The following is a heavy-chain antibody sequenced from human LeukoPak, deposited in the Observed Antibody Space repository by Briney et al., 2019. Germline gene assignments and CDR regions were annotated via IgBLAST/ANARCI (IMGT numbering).Heavy chain of an antibody. CDR2: INTNTGGP. CDR1: GYTFIKYP. Sequence: ASVKVSCKASGYTFIKYPINWLRQTPGQGLQWMGWINTNTGGPTYARGDTGRFVFSLDTSVSTAYLDISSLKSEDTAVYYCSRYLFDRSCQFDYWGQGSPVTASS. D-gene: IGHD3-10*01. V-gene: IGHV7-4-1*02. J-gene: IGHJ4*02. CDR3: SRYLFDRSCQFDY.